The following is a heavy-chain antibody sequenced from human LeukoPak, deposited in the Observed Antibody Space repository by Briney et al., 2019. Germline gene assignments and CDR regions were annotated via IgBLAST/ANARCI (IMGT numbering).Heavy chain of an antibody. CDR2: INAGNGNT. D-gene: IGHD3-10*01. J-gene: IGHJ3*02. V-gene: IGHV1-3*01. Sequence: ASVKVSCKASGYTFTSYAMHWVRQAPGQRLEWMGWINAGNGNTKYSQKFQGRVTITRDTSASTAYMELSSLRSEDTAVYYCATNSGGYGSGSYRYPYAFDIWGQGTMVTVSS. CDR3: ATNSGGYGSGSYRYPYAFDI. CDR1: GYTFTSYA.